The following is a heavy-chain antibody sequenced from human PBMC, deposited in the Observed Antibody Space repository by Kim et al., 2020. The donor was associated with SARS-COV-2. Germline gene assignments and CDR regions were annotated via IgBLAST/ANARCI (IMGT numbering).Heavy chain of an antibody. Sequence: SETLSLTCTVSGGSISSSSYYWGWSRQPPGKGLEWIGSIYYSGSTYYNPSLKSRVTISVDTSKNQFSLKLSSVTAADTAVYYCARRSLWDAGGDAFDIWGQGTMVTVSS. J-gene: IGHJ3*02. CDR1: GGSISSSSYY. CDR3: ARRSLWDAGGDAFDI. V-gene: IGHV4-39*01. D-gene: IGHD1-26*01. CDR2: IYYSGST.